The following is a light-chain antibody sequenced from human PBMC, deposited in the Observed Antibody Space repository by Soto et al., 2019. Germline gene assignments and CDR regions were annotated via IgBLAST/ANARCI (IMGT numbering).Light chain of an antibody. J-gene: IGKJ4*01. CDR1: QGISNW. V-gene: IGKV1-12*01. CDR2: AAS. Sequence: DTQMTQFPSSVSAFVGDRFTITCRASQGISNWLAWYQQKPGNAPKLLIYAASSLQSGVPSRFSGCRSGTDFTLTTSSLQPEDFATDYCQQANSFPLTFGGGTKVAIK. CDR3: QQANSFPLT.